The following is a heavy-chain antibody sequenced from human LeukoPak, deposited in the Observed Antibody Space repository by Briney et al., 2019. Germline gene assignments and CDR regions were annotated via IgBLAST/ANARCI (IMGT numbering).Heavy chain of an antibody. V-gene: IGHV1-69*06. J-gene: IGHJ4*02. CDR2: IIPVFGAT. D-gene: IGHD3-22*01. CDR3: ARCSPGDSSNFYAVLQY. CDR1: GGTFSSYA. Sequence: SVKVSCKASGGTFSSYAISWVRQAPGQGLEWLGGIIPVFGATTYAQKFQAKVTMTADKSTNTAYLEISSLTSDDTAVYYCARCSPGDSSNFYAVLQYWGQGTQVTVST.